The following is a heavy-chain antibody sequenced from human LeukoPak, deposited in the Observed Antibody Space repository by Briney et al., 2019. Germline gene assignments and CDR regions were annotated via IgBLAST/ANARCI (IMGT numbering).Heavy chain of an antibody. Sequence: GGSLRLSCAASGFTFSGTSMNWVRQAPGKGLEWVSYISSGSSTIYYADSVKGRFTISRDNAKNSLYLQMNSLRDEDTAVYYCARIRTHAFDIWGQGTMVTVSS. V-gene: IGHV3-48*02. CDR2: ISSGSSTI. J-gene: IGHJ3*02. CDR3: ARIRTHAFDI. CDR1: GFTFSGTS.